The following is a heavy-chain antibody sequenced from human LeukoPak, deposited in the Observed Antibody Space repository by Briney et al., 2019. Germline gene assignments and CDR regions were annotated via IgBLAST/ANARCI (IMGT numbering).Heavy chain of an antibody. CDR1: GYTFTSYG. Sequence: ASVKVSCKASGYTFTSYGISWVRQAPGQGLEWMGWISAYNGNTNYAQKLQGRVSMPTDTSTSTAYMELRSLRSDDTAVYYCARVGGIVATIFYYYYGMDVWGQGTTVSVSS. J-gene: IGHJ6*02. V-gene: IGHV1-18*01. CDR3: ARVGGIVATIFYYYYGMDV. D-gene: IGHD5-12*01. CDR2: ISAYNGNT.